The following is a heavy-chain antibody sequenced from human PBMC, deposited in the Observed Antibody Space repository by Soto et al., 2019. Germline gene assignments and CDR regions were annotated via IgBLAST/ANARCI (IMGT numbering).Heavy chain of an antibody. D-gene: IGHD6-13*01. J-gene: IGHJ5*02. V-gene: IGHV1-8*01. CDR3: AGERSAAGTGWFDP. CDR1: GYTFTSYD. CDR2: MNPNSGNT. Sequence: QVQLVQSGAEVTKPGASVKVSCKASGYTFTSYDINWARQATGQGLEWMGWMNPNSGNTGYAQKFQGRVTMTRNTSISTAYMELSSLRSEDTAVYYCAGERSAAGTGWFDPWGQGTLVPVSS.